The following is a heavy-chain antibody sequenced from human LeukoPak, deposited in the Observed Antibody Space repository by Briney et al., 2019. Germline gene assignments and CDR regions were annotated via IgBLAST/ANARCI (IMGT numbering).Heavy chain of an antibody. D-gene: IGHD3-22*01. V-gene: IGHV1-69*05. CDR2: IIPIFGTA. Sequence: GASVKVSCKASGGTFSSYAISWVRQAPGQGLEWMGRIIPIFGTANYAQKFQGRVTITTDESTSTAYMALSSLRSEDTAVYYCARGAYDSSGYYPYNWFDPWGQGTLVTVSS. CDR3: ARGAYDSSGYYPYNWFDP. CDR1: GGTFSSYA. J-gene: IGHJ5*02.